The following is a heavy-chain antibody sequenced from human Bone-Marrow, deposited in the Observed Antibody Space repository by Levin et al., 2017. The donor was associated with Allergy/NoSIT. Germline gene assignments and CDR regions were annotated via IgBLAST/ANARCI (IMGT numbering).Heavy chain of an antibody. CDR2: IYYSGST. D-gene: IGHD2-15*01. J-gene: IGHJ4*02. CDR3: AREGRGFDY. V-gene: IGHV4-59*01. CDR1: GGSISSYY. Sequence: ESLKISCTVSGGSISSYYWSWIRQPPGKGLEWIGYIYYSGSTNYNPSLKSRVTISVDTSKNQFSLKLSSVTAADTAVYYCAREGRGFDYWGQGTLVTVSS.